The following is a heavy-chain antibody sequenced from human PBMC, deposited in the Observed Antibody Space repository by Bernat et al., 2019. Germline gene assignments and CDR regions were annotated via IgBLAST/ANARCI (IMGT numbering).Heavy chain of an antibody. CDR2: ISSSSSYI. Sequence: EVQLVESGGGLVKPGGSLRLSCAASGFTFSSYSMNWVRQAPGKGLEWVSSISSSSSYIYYADSVKGRFTISRDNAKNSLYLQMNSLRAEDTAVYYCARDLDGGYGDYGLFSAFDIWGQGTMVTVSS. J-gene: IGHJ3*02. CDR1: GFTFSSYS. V-gene: IGHV3-21*01. D-gene: IGHD4-17*01. CDR3: ARDLDGGYGDYGLFSAFDI.